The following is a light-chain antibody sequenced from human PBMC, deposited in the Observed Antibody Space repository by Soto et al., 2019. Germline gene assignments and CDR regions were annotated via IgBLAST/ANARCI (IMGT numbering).Light chain of an antibody. CDR1: QNIRSY. Sequence: DIQMTQSPSSLSASIGDRVTITCRASQNIRSYLNWYQQKPGKAPKLLIHAASSLQSGVPSRFSGSGSGTDFTLTISSLQPEDFAAYYCQLSDSTWTFGQGTKLDI. V-gene: IGKV1-39*01. J-gene: IGKJ1*01. CDR2: AAS. CDR3: QLSDSTWT.